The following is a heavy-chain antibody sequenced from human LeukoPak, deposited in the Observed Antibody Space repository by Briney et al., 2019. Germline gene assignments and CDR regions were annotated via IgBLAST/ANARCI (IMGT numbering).Heavy chain of an antibody. CDR1: GFTVSSNY. V-gene: IGHV3-53*05. CDR3: AKDENYDILTGSFDY. J-gene: IGHJ4*02. CDR2: IYSGGST. Sequence: PGGSLRLSCAASGFTVSSNYMSWVRQAPGKGLEWVSVIYSGGSTYYADSVKGRFTISRDNAKNSLYLQMNSLRAEDTALYYCAKDENYDILTGSFDYWGQGTLVTVSS. D-gene: IGHD3-9*01.